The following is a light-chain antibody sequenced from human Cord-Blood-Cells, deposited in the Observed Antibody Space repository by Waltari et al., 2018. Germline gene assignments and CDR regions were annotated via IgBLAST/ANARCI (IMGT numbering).Light chain of an antibody. Sequence: QSALTQPASVSGSPGQSLTISCTGTRSDVVGYNYVSWYQQHPGKDPKLLIYDVSNRPSGVSNHFAGPKSCNAASLTIAGRQGEDEADYYCSSYTGSSTLEFGGGTNLSVL. J-gene: IGLJ2*01. CDR1: RSDVVGYNY. V-gene: IGLV2-14*01. CDR2: DVS. CDR3: SSYTGSSTLE.